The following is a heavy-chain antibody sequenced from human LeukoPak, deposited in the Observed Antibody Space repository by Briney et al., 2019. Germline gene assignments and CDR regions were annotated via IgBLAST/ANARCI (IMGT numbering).Heavy chain of an antibody. CDR1: GFTFSDYA. Sequence: GGSLRLSCAASGFTFSDYAMTWVRQAPGKGLEWVATISGSGVMTYYADSVKGRFTISRDNAKNSLYLQLNSLRAEDTAVYYCARSLVVGANPYHWGQGTLVTVSS. D-gene: IGHD1-26*01. CDR2: ISGSGVMT. J-gene: IGHJ5*02. CDR3: ARSLVVGANPYH. V-gene: IGHV3-23*01.